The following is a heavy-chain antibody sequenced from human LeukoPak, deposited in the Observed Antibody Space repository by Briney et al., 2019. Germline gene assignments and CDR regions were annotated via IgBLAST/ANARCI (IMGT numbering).Heavy chain of an antibody. CDR2: IYYRGST. CDR1: AGSISSISYE. Sequence: SETLSLTCSVYAGSISSISYEWGWRRQPPGKGREWIGSIYYRGSTYYNPSLKRGVTISVDTSQNQLSIKLSSVTAADTAVYYCARHAERGYSGYAVDYWGQGTLVTVSS. D-gene: IGHD5-12*01. V-gene: IGHV4-39*01. CDR3: ARHAERGYSGYAVDY. J-gene: IGHJ4*02.